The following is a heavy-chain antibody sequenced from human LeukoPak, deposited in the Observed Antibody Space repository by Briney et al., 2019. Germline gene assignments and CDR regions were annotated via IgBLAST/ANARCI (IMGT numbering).Heavy chain of an antibody. Sequence: SETLSLTCAVYGGSFSGYYWSWIRQPPGKGLEWIGEINHSGSTNYNPSLKSRVTISVDTSKNQFSLKLSSVTAADTAVYYCARGPESIAAATPFDPWGQGNLVTVSS. CDR1: GGSFSGYY. CDR2: INHSGST. V-gene: IGHV4-34*01. J-gene: IGHJ5*02. CDR3: ARGPESIAAATPFDP. D-gene: IGHD6-13*01.